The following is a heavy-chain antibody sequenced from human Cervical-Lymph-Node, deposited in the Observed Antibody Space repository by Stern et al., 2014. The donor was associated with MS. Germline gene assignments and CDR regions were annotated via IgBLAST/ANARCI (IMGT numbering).Heavy chain of an antibody. Sequence: VQLEESGGGVVQPGRSLRLSCAASGFTFSSSGVHWVRQAPGKGLEWLAVIWDDGGKKNYADSVKGRFTISRDSSKNTLYLQMNSLRAEDTAVYYCAREGGNTAEYFQHWGQGTLVPVSS. CDR2: IWDDGGKK. D-gene: IGHD4-23*01. J-gene: IGHJ1*01. CDR1: GFTFSSSG. V-gene: IGHV3-33*01. CDR3: AREGGNTAEYFQH.